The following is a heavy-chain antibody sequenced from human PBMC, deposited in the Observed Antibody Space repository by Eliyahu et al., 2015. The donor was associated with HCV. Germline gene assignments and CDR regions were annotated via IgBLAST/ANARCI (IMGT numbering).Heavy chain of an antibody. CDR3: ARERAYSSSWVAGSD. Sequence: QVQLQESGPGLVKPSQTLSLTCTVSGGSISSGSYYWSWIRQPAGKGTGVVWAFHTRWGPHYNPSLKSRVTISVDTSKNQFSLKLSSVTAADTAVYYCARERAYSSSWVAGSDWGQGTLVTVSS. CDR1: GGSISSGSYY. V-gene: IGHV4-61*02. CDR2: HTRWGP. D-gene: IGHD6-13*01. J-gene: IGHJ4*02.